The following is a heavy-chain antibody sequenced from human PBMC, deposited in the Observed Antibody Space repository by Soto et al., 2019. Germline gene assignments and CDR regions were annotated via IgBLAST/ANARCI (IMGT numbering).Heavy chain of an antibody. V-gene: IGHV6-1*01. CDR2: TYYRSKWYN. CDR3: ARVGIAARPAGYYYYGMDV. CDR1: GDSVSSNSAA. D-gene: IGHD6-6*01. Sequence: SQTLSLTCAISGDSVSSNSAAWNWIRQSPSRGLEWLGRTYYRSKWYNDYAVSVKSRITINPDTSKNQFSLQLNSVTPEDTAVCYCARVGIAARPAGYYYYGMDVWGQGTTVTVSS. J-gene: IGHJ6*02.